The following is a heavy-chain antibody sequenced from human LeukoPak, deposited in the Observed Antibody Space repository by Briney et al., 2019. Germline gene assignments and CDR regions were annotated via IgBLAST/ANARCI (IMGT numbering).Heavy chain of an antibody. CDR2: ISYDGINK. V-gene: IGHV3-30-3*01. CDR1: GFTFSSYA. Sequence: GGSLRLSCAASGFTFSSYAMHWVRQAPGKGLEWVAVISYDGINKYYADSVKGRFTISRDNSKDTLYLQMNSLGAEDTAVFYCAKHSGSYAFDIWGQGTMVTVSS. J-gene: IGHJ3*02. CDR3: AKHSGSYAFDI. D-gene: IGHD1-26*01.